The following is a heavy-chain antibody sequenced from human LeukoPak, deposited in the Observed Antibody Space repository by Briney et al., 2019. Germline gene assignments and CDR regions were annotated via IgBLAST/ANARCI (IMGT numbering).Heavy chain of an antibody. J-gene: IGHJ5*02. Sequence: SQTLSLTCAVSGGSISSGSYYWSWISQHPGKGLEWIGYIYYSGSTYYNPSLTSRVTISVDTSKNQFSLKLSSVTAADTAVYYCARTRRDIVVVPAASYNWFDPWGQGTLVTVSS. D-gene: IGHD2-2*01. CDR1: GGSISSGSYY. CDR3: ARTRRDIVVVPAASYNWFDP. CDR2: IYYSGST. V-gene: IGHV4-31*11.